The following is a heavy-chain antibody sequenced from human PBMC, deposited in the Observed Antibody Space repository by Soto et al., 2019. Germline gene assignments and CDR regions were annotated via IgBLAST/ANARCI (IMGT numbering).Heavy chain of an antibody. Sequence: GASVKVSCKASGGTFSSYAISWVRQAPGQGLEWMGGIIPIFGTANYAQKFQGRVTITADESTSTAYMELSGLRSEDTAVYYCARDLAASPEGAFDIWGQGTMVTVSS. CDR1: GGTFSSYA. J-gene: IGHJ3*02. CDR2: IIPIFGTA. CDR3: ARDLAASPEGAFDI. D-gene: IGHD6-6*01. V-gene: IGHV1-69*13.